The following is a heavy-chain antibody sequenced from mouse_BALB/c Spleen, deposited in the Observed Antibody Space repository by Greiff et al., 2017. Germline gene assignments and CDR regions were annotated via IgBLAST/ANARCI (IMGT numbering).Heavy chain of an antibody. Sequence: VQLKESGPELVKPGASVKISCKASGYSFTSYYIHWVKQRPGQGLEWIGWIFPGSGNTKYNEKFKGKATLTADTSSSTAYMQLSSLTSEDSAVYFCARRGDGNPSYWYFDVWGAGTTVTVSS. CDR2: IFPGSGNT. V-gene: IGHV1-66*01. J-gene: IGHJ1*01. CDR3: ARRGDGNPSYWYFDV. D-gene: IGHD2-1*01. CDR1: GYSFTSYY.